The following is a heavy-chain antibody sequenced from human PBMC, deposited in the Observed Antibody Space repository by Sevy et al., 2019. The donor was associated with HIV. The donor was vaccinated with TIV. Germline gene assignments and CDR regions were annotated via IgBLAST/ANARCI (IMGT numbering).Heavy chain of an antibody. CDR3: ARARYYDSSGYYTYYFDY. CDR2: IGTAGDT. V-gene: IGHV3-13*01. J-gene: IGHJ4*02. D-gene: IGHD3-22*01. Sequence: GGSLRLSCAASGLTFSSYDMHWVRQATGKGLEWVSAIGTAGDTYYPGSVKGRFTISRENAKNSLYLQMNSLRAGDTAVYYCARARYYDSSGYYTYYFDYWGQGTLVTVSS. CDR1: GLTFSSYD.